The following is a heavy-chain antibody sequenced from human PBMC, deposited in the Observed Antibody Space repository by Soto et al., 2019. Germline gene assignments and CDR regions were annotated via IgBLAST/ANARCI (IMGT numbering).Heavy chain of an antibody. CDR3: ARESEDLTSNFDY. V-gene: IGHV3-21*06. Sequence: LSCAASGFTFTRYSMNWVRQAPGKGLEWVSSISSTTNYIYYGDSMKGRFTISRDNAKNSLYLEMNSLRAEDTAVYYCARESEDLTSNFDYWGQGTLVTVS. J-gene: IGHJ4*02. CDR1: GFTFTRYS. CDR2: ISSTTNYI.